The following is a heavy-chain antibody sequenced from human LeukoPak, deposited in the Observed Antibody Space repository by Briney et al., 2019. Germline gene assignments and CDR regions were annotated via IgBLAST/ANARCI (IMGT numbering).Heavy chain of an antibody. V-gene: IGHV4-34*01. CDR1: GGSFSGYY. D-gene: IGHD6-19*01. CDR2: INHSGST. CDR3: ARVKASSGWYRSPEDAFDI. J-gene: IGHJ3*02. Sequence: SETLSLTCAVYGGSFSGYYWSWIRQPPGKGLEWIGEINHSGSTNYNPSLKSRVTISVDTSKNQFSLKLSSVTAADTAVYYCARVKASSGWYRSPEDAFDIWGQGTMVTVSS.